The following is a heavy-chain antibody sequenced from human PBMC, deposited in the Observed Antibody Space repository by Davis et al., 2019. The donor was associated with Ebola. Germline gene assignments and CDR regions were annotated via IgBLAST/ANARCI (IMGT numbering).Heavy chain of an antibody. V-gene: IGHV1-3*01. CDR2: INAGNGDT. Sequence: AASVTVSCKASGGTFSSYAISWVRQAPGQGLEWMGWINAGNGDTKYSQNFQGRVTITRDTPASTAYMELSGLTSEDTAVYYCARGGVWWDAFDIWGQGTMVTVSS. CDR1: GGTFSSYA. J-gene: IGHJ3*02. CDR3: ARGGVWWDAFDI. D-gene: IGHD2-15*01.